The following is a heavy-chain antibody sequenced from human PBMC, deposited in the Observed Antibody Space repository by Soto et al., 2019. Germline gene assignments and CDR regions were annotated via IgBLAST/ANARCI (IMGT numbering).Heavy chain of an antibody. J-gene: IGHJ4*03. V-gene: IGHV3-23*01. Sequence: GGSLRLSCAASGFTFSSYAMSWVRQAPGKGLGWVSAISGSGATTYYADSVKGRFTISRDNSKNTLYLQMNSLRAEDTAIYYCAKALLMGNSGRYSEVWGQGTLVTVSS. CDR3: AKALLMGNSGRYSEV. CDR1: GFTFSSYA. CDR2: ISGSGATT. D-gene: IGHD1-26*01.